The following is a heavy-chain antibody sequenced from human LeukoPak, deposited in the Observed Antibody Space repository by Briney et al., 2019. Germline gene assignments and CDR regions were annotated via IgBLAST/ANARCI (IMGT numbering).Heavy chain of an antibody. CDR3: ARGLSYNRYTGTYFPFDY. Sequence: GSLRLSCAASGFTFRSYWMSWVRQAPGKGLEWVANIKQDGSEKYYVDSVKGRFTISRDNAKNSLYLQMNSLRAEDTAVYFCARGLSYNRYTGTYFPFDYWGQGTLVTVSS. CDR1: GFTFRSYW. CDR2: IKQDGSEK. J-gene: IGHJ4*02. V-gene: IGHV3-7*03. D-gene: IGHD1-26*01.